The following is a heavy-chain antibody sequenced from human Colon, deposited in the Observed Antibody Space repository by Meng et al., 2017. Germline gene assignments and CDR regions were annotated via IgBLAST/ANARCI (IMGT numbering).Heavy chain of an antibody. V-gene: IGHV4-4*02. Sequence: QVQLPEARPRLVKPSATVSLACAVSGDSITYDNWWSWLRQPPGKGLEWIGEIHHGRGTNYNPALRSRVTFSLDKSRNQLSLTLTSVTAADTAVYYCARNGFYSLGYWGPGALVTVSS. D-gene: IGHD3-22*01. CDR2: IHHGRGT. CDR1: GDSITYDNW. J-gene: IGHJ4*02. CDR3: ARNGFYSLGY.